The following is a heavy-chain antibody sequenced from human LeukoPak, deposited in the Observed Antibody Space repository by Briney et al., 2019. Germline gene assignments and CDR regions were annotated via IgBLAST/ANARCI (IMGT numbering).Heavy chain of an antibody. J-gene: IGHJ4*02. CDR3: AKANFLYCSSSTCLFDY. D-gene: IGHD2-2*01. Sequence: ASVKVSCKASGYTFTDYYMHWVRQAPGQGFEWMGWINPNDGDTNYAQKFQGRVTMTRDTSISTAHMEVSRLRSDDTAVYYCAKANFLYCSSSTCLFDYWGQGTLVTVSS. CDR1: GYTFTDYY. V-gene: IGHV1-2*02. CDR2: INPNDGDT.